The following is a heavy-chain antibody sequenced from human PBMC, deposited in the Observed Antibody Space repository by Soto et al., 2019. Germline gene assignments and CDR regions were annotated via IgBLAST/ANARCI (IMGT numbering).Heavy chain of an antibody. CDR2: ISASGAAT. J-gene: IGHJ5*02. D-gene: IGHD2-21*01. V-gene: IGHV3-23*01. Sequence: EVQLLESGGGLVQPGGSLRLSCTASEFTFSNYAMSWVRQAPGKGLEWVSAISASGAATYYVDSVKGRFTISRDNSQNTQYVQITSLGAEDTGVYYCARCAVLSTTSGGWCNWCDPWGQGTLVTVSS. CDR3: ARCAVLSTTSGGWCNWCDP. CDR1: EFTFSNYA.